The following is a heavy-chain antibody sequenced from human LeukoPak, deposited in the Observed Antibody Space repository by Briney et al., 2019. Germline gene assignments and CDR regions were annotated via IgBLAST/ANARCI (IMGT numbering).Heavy chain of an antibody. CDR1: GRTFSNYA. J-gene: IGHJ4*02. D-gene: IGHD4-23*01. Sequence: ASVKVSCKASGRTFSNYAISWVRQAPGQGLEWMGWINPNSGATNYAQKFQGRVTMTRDTSISTAYMELSRLRSDDTAVYYCAREEVTFDYWGQGTLVTVSS. CDR3: AREEVTFDY. CDR2: INPNSGAT. V-gene: IGHV1-2*02.